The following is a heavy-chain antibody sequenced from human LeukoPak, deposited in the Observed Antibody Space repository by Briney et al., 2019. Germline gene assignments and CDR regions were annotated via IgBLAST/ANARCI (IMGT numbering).Heavy chain of an antibody. CDR2: INPKSGGT. CDR1: GGSFSSYV. Sequence: ASVKVSCKASGGSFSSYVITWVRQAPGQGLEWMGWINPKSGGTNYAQKFQGWVTMTRDTSISTAYMELGRLRSDDTAVYYCARGIETTSYYESSALDYWGQGILVTVSS. CDR3: ARGIETTSYYESSALDY. J-gene: IGHJ4*02. D-gene: IGHD3-22*01. V-gene: IGHV1-2*04.